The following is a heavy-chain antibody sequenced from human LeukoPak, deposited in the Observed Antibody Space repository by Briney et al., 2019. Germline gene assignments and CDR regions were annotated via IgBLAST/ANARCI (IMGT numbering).Heavy chain of an antibody. Sequence: ASVKVSCKASGYTFTGYYMHWVRQAPGQGLEWMGWINPNSGDTKCAQKFQGRVTLTRDTSIGTAYMELSSLRSDDTAVYYCATFIFITPTTGDAFNIWGQGTMVSVSS. J-gene: IGHJ3*02. D-gene: IGHD4-11*01. CDR2: INPNSGDT. V-gene: IGHV1-2*02. CDR3: ATFIFITPTTGDAFNI. CDR1: GYTFTGYY.